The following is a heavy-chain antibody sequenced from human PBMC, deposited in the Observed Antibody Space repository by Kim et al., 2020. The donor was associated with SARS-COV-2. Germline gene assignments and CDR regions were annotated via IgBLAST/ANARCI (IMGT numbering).Heavy chain of an antibody. CDR2: INHSGST. CDR1: GGSLRASD. V-gene: IGHV4-34*01. Sequence: SETLSLTCAVFGGSLRASDWHWIRQPPGKGLEWIGEINHSGSTNYNPSLKSRVTISIDTSKNQFSLKLSSVTAADTAVFYCGRGGLDVWGQGTMVTVSS. J-gene: IGHJ3*01. CDR3: GRGGLDV.